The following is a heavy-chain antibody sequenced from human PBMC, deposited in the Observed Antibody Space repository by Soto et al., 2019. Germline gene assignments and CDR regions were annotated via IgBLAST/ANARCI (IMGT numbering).Heavy chain of an antibody. CDR1: GFSFSSYA. V-gene: IGHV3-23*01. D-gene: IGHD6-13*01. J-gene: IGHJ6*03. Sequence: GRSLRLSCAAAGFSFSSYAMSLVRPAPGKGLEWVSAISGSGGSTYYADSVKGRFTISRDNSKNTLYLQMNSLRAEDTAVYYCAKVGSPRDSSSWYPDYYYYVDVWGKGTTVTVSS. CDR3: AKVGSPRDSSSWYPDYYYYVDV. CDR2: ISGSGGST.